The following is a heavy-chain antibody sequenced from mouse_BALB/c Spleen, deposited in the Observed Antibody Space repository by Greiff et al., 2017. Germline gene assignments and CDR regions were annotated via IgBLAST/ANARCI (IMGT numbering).Heavy chain of an antibody. V-gene: IGHV5-4*02. Sequence: EVQVVESGGGLVKPGGSLKLSCAASGFTFSDYYMYWVRQTPEKRLEWVATISDGGSYTYYPDSVKGRFTISRDNAKNNLYLQMSSLKSEDTAMYYCAREYYGGVFAYWGQGTLVTVSA. CDR2: ISDGGSYT. J-gene: IGHJ3*01. D-gene: IGHD1-1*01. CDR1: GFTFSDYY. CDR3: AREYYGGVFAY.